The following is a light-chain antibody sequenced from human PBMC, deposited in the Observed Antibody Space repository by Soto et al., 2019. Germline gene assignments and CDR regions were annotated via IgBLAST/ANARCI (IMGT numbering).Light chain of an antibody. CDR2: GAS. Sequence: EIVMTQSPATLSVSPGEGATLSCRASQSLSTNLAWYQQKPGQAPRLLIYGASTRATGIPARFSGSGSGTEFTLTISSPQSEDFAIYYCQQYNIWPPWTFGQGTKVEIK. CDR3: QQYNIWPPWT. J-gene: IGKJ1*01. CDR1: QSLSTN. V-gene: IGKV3-15*01.